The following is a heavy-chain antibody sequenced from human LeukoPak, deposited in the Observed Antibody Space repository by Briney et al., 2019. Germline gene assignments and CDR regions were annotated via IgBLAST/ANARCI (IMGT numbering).Heavy chain of an antibody. J-gene: IGHJ6*02. CDR3: ARAAMVPYYYYGMDV. CDR1: GGSFSGYY. V-gene: IGHV4-34*01. CDR2: INHSGST. D-gene: IGHD5-18*01. Sequence: PSETLSLTCAVYGGSFSGYYWSWIRQPPGKGLEWIVEINHSGSTNYNPSLKSRVTISVDTSKNQFPLKLSSVTAADTAVYYCARAAMVPYYYYGMDVWGQGTTVTVSS.